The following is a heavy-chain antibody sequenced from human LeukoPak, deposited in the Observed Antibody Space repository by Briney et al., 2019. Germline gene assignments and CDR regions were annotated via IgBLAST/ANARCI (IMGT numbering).Heavy chain of an antibody. D-gene: IGHD1-1*01. V-gene: IGHV4-38-2*02. Sequence: SETLSLTCTVSGYSISSGYYWGWIRQPPGKGLAWIGSIYHSGSTYYNPSLKSRVTISVDTSKNQFSLKLSSVTAADTAVYYCARSSNWSRAHYFDYWGQGTLVTVSS. CDR1: GYSISSGYY. CDR2: IYHSGST. J-gene: IGHJ4*02. CDR3: ARSSNWSRAHYFDY.